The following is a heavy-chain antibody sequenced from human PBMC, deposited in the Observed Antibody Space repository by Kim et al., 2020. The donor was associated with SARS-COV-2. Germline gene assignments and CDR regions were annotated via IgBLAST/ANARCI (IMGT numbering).Heavy chain of an antibody. D-gene: IGHD3-22*01. J-gene: IGHJ4*02. CDR1: GGSISSYY. V-gene: IGHV4-59*01. CDR2: IYYSGST. Sequence: SETLSLTCTVSGGSISSYYWSWIRQPPGKGLEWIGYIYYSGSTNYNPSLKSRVTISVDTSKNQFSLKLSSVTAADTAVYYCATSLYYYDSSGRWDYWGQGTLVTVSS. CDR3: ATSLYYYDSSGRWDY.